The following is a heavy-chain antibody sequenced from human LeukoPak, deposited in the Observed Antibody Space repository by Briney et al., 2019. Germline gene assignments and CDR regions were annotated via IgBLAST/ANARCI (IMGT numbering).Heavy chain of an antibody. CDR1: GFTFSSYT. V-gene: IGHV3-21*01. CDR2: ISSSSSYI. D-gene: IGHD6-19*01. CDR3: ARSAVAATVAFDI. J-gene: IGHJ3*02. Sequence: PGGSLRLSCAASGFTFSSYTMNWVRHAPGKGLEWVSSISSSSSYIYYADSVKGRFTISRDNAKNSLYLQMNSLGAEDTAVYYCARSAVAATVAFDIWGQGTMVTVSS.